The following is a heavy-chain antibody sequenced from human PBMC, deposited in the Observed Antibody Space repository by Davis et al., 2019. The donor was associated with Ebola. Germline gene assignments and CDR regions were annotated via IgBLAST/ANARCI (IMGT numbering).Heavy chain of an antibody. J-gene: IGHJ4*02. Sequence: PGGSLRLSCAASGFTFSSNTMSWVRQAPGKGLEWVSTITGSGSTIYYADSVKGRFTISRDNDKSLVYLQMKSLRDEDTALYYCVRSVEGAFDSWGQGTLVSVSS. CDR1: GFTFSSNT. D-gene: IGHD6-19*01. V-gene: IGHV3-23*01. CDR3: VRSVEGAFDS. CDR2: ITGSGSTI.